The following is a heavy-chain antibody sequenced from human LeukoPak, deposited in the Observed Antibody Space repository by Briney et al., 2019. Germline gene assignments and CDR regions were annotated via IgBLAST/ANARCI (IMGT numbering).Heavy chain of an antibody. Sequence: GGSLRLSCAVSGFRFSDSWMTWVRQIPGKGLQWVASIHEDAGEKQYLESVRGRFTISRDNAKSSLYLQMNSLRVEDTAVYYCASGVYALDYWGQGTLVTVSS. CDR1: GFRFSDSW. V-gene: IGHV3-7*05. CDR2: IHEDAGEK. D-gene: IGHD2-8*01. CDR3: ASGVYALDY. J-gene: IGHJ4*02.